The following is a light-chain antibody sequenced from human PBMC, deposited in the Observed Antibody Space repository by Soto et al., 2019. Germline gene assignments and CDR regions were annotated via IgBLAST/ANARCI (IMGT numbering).Light chain of an antibody. CDR3: QQYGSSGK. J-gene: IGKJ1*01. Sequence: EVVVTQSAATLSVYPGERATLSYRASESVGRHLAWYHQKPGQAPKLLIFDASTRVTGVPARFSGSGSGTGFSCSISRLEPEDFAVYYCQQYGSSGKFGQGTKVDIK. CDR1: ESVGRH. V-gene: IGKV3-15*01. CDR2: DAS.